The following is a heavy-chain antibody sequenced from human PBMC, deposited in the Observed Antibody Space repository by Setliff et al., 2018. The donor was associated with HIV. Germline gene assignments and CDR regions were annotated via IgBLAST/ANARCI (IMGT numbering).Heavy chain of an antibody. CDR3: ARVRGGTSRGFLDF. CDR1: GASISTYY. V-gene: IGHV4-4*08. D-gene: IGHD3-10*01. Sequence: SETLSLTCTVSGASISTYYWSWIRQPPGKGLEWIGYTHISGITNYNPSLKSRLTISVDTSKTQFSLKLNSVTAADSAVYYCARVRGGTSRGFLDFWGQGTLVTVSS. CDR2: THISGIT. J-gene: IGHJ4*02.